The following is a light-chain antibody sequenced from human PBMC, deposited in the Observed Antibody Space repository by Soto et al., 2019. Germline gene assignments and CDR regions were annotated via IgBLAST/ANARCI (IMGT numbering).Light chain of an antibody. V-gene: IGLV2-14*01. CDR3: NSYGNTSTRYV. J-gene: IGLJ1*01. Sequence: QSALTQPASVSGSPGQSITISCTGTSSDVGGYNYVSWYQQHPGKAPKLMIYEVSNRPSGVSNRFSGSKSGNTASLTISGLQAEDEADYFCNSYGNTSTRYVFGTGTKLTVL. CDR2: EVS. CDR1: SSDVGGYNY.